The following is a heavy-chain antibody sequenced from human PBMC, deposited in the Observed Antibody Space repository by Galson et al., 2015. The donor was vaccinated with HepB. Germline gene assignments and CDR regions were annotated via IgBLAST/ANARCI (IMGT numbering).Heavy chain of an antibody. V-gene: IGHV3-30*04. CDR1: GFTFSSYA. Sequence: SLRLSCAASGFTFSSYAMHWVRQAPGKGLEWVAVISYDGSNKYYADSVKGRFTISRDSSKNTLYLQMNSLRAEDTAVYYCARGIVVVVENWFDPWGQGTLVTVSS. J-gene: IGHJ5*02. CDR3: ARGIVVVVENWFDP. CDR2: ISYDGSNK. D-gene: IGHD2-15*01.